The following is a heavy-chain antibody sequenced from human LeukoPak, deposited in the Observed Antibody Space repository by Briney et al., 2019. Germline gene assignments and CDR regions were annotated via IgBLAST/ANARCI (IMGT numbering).Heavy chain of an antibody. V-gene: IGHV3-33*06. CDR3: AKGKKVVGVFYYIDY. CDR2: IWFDGSIK. J-gene: IGHJ4*02. D-gene: IGHD2-15*01. Sequence: GRSLRLSCAASGFSFSSYGMHWVRQAPGKGLEWVALIWFDGSIKYYTDSVKGRFTVSRDNSKNTLYLEMNSLRVEDTAVYYCAKGKKVVGVFYYIDYWGQGTLVTVSS. CDR1: GFSFSSYG.